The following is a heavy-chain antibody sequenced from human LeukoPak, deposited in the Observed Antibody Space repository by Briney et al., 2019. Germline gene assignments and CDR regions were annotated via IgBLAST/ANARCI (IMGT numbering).Heavy chain of an antibody. V-gene: IGHV3-74*01. CDR2: IYSDGSRT. D-gene: IGHD2-15*01. J-gene: IGHJ4*02. CDR1: GFTFSSYW. CDR3: AREACTSGGSCYSN. Sequence: PGGSLRLSCAASGFTFSSYWMHWVRQGPGKGLVWVSRIYSDGSRTTYADSVKGRFTISRDNAKNSLYLQMNSLRAEDTAVYYCAREACTSGGSCYSNWGQGTLVTVSS.